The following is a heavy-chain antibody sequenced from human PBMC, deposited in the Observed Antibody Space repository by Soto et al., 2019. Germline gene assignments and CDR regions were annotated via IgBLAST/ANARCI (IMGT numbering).Heavy chain of an antibody. D-gene: IGHD6-19*01. CDR3: ARVNQVIAVAGQFQSLDY. CDR1: GYTFTSYY. J-gene: IGHJ4*02. Sequence: ASVKVSCKASGYTFTSYYVHWVRQAPGQGLEWMGIINPSGGSTSYAQTFQGRVTMTRDTSTSTVYMELSSLRSEDTAVYYCARVNQVIAVAGQFQSLDYWGQGTLVT. CDR2: INPSGGST. V-gene: IGHV1-46*03.